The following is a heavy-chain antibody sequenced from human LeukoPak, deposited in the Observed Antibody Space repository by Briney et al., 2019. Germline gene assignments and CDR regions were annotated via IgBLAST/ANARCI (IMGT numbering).Heavy chain of an antibody. CDR3: ARGDHGGNIARD. J-gene: IGHJ4*02. CDR2: IIPMLGTA. Sequence: SVKVSCKASGGSFSSYVFSWVRKAPGQGLEWMGGIIPMLGTANYAQKFQGRVTITTDESTSTAYMEVSSLKSEDTAVYYCARGDHGGNIARDWGQGTLVTVSS. V-gene: IGHV1-69*05. D-gene: IGHD4-23*01. CDR1: GGSFSSYV.